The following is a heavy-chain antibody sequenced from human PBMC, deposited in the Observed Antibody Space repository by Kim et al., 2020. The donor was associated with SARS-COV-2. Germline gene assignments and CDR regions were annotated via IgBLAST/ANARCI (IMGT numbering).Heavy chain of an antibody. CDR1: GFTFSDYV. V-gene: IGHV3-49*03. CDR3: TKDRNSYGWGNGWYGGMY. Sequence: GGSLRLSCTTSGFTFSDYVISWFRQAPGKGLEWVGFIRNKASGGTPEYAASVKGRFSISRDDSKGIAYLQMNSLKIEDTAIYYCTKDRNSYGWGNGWYGGMYWGQGILVTVTS. J-gene: IGHJ4*02. D-gene: IGHD6-19*01. CDR2: IRNKASGGTP.